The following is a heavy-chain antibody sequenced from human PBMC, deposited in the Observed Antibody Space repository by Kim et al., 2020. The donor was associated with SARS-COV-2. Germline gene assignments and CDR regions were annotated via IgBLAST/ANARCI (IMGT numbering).Heavy chain of an antibody. J-gene: IGHJ4*02. V-gene: IGHV3-23*01. CDR2: ISGSGGNT. Sequence: GGSLRLSCAASGFTFSSDAISWVRQAPGQGPEWVSTISGSGGNTKYADSLKGRFTISRDNSKNTLYLQMNSLRVEDKAVYYCAKGFGSRNYFDNWGQGILVSVSS. D-gene: IGHD3-16*01. CDR3: AKGFGSRNYFDN. CDR1: GFTFSSDA.